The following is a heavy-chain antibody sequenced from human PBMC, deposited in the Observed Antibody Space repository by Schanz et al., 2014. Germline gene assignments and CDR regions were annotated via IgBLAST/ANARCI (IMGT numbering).Heavy chain of an antibody. V-gene: IGHV3-11*01. J-gene: IGHJ4*02. CDR3: ARDLISSGWYG. CDR1: GFTFSDYY. Sequence: QVYLVESGGDLVKPGGSLRLSCAASGFTFSDYYMSWIRQAPGKGLEWVSYISNSGTTIHYADSVKGRFTISRDNAKNSLYLQMNSLRVEDTAVYYCARDLISSGWYGWGQGTLVTVSS. CDR2: ISNSGTTI. D-gene: IGHD6-19*01.